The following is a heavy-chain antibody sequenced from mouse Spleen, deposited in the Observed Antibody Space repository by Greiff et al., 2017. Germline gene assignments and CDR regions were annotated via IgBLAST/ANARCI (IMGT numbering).Heavy chain of an antibody. V-gene: IGHV1-84*01. D-gene: IGHD2-1*01. J-gene: IGHJ3*01. Sequence: QVQLKESGPELVKPGASVKISCKASGYTFTDYYINWVKQKPGQGLEWIGWIYPGSGNTKYNEKFKGKATLTSDKSSSTAYMELSSLTSEDSAVYYCAREGIYGNYLAWFAYWGQGTLVTVSA. CDR2: IYPGSGNT. CDR1: GYTFTDYY. CDR3: AREGIYGNYLAWFAY.